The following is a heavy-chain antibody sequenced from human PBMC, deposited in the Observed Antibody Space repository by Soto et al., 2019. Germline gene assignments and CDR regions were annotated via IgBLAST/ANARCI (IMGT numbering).Heavy chain of an antibody. V-gene: IGHV3-53*01. J-gene: IGHJ6*02. CDR2: IYSGGST. Sequence: PGGSLRLSCAASGFTVSSNYMSWVRQAPGKGLEWVSVIYSGGSTYYADSVKGRFTISRDNSKNTLYLQMNSLRAEDTAVYYCASAGALTGTRGGMDVWGQGTTVTVSS. D-gene: IGHD1-7*01. CDR3: ASAGALTGTRGGMDV. CDR1: GFTVSSNY.